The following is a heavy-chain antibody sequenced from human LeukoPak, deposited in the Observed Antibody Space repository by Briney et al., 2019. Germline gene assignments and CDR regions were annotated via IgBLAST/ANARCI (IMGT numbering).Heavy chain of an antibody. V-gene: IGHV3-15*01. Sequence: PGGSLRLSCAASGFTFSNAWMSWVRQAPGKGLEWVGRIKSKTDGGTTDYAAPVKGRFTISRDDSKNTLYLQMNSLKTEDTAVYYCTRDPAPDTAMVEYDYWGQGTLVTVSS. D-gene: IGHD5-18*01. J-gene: IGHJ4*02. CDR1: GFTFSNAW. CDR3: TRDPAPDTAMVEYDY. CDR2: IKSKTDGGTT.